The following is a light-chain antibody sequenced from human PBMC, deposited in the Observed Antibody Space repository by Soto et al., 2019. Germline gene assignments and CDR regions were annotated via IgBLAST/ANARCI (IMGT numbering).Light chain of an antibody. Sequence: TQAPVPLALARGEGATLSCKASQTVIRTHLDWYQQKPGQAPRLVIYATSSRATGIPDRFSGSGSGRDFTLTIGRLEPEDFAVYYCQQYDSASLTFGQGTRLEIK. J-gene: IGKJ5*01. CDR1: QTVIRTH. V-gene: IGKV3-20*01. CDR2: ATS. CDR3: QQYDSASLT.